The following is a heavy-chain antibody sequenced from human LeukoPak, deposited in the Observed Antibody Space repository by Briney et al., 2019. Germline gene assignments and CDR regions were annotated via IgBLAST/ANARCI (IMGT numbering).Heavy chain of an antibody. CDR1: GLTFNRYS. Sequence: PGGSLRLSCVASGLTFNRYSMTWVRQAPGKGLEWVSSICSSSGCIYYADSVRGRFTVSRDNAKNSVFLQMNNLRAEDAAVYYCAGGSSTSSYYFDHWGQGILVTVSS. CDR3: AGGSSTSSYYFDH. J-gene: IGHJ4*02. D-gene: IGHD6-13*01. V-gene: IGHV3-21*01. CDR2: ICSSSGCI.